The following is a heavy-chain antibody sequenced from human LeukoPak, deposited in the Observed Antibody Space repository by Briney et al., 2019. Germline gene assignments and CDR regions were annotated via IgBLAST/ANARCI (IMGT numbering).Heavy chain of an antibody. CDR3: ARGVAAAVYYYMDV. CDR1: GGSISSGGYY. V-gene: IGHV4-31*03. Sequence: SQTLSLTCTVSGGSISSGGYYWSWIRQHPGKGLEWIGYIYYSGSTYYNPSLKSRVTISVDTSKNQFSLKLSSVTAADTAVYYCARGVAAAVYYYMDVWGKGTTVTVSS. J-gene: IGHJ6*03. D-gene: IGHD6-13*01. CDR2: IYYSGST.